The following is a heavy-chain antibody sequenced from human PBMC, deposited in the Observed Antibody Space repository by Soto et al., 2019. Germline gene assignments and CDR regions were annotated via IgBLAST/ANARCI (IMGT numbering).Heavy chain of an antibody. CDR1: GFTFSSYA. D-gene: IGHD2-2*01. CDR2: ISFDGSNK. V-gene: IGHV3-30-3*01. Sequence: GGSLRLSCAASGFTFSSYAMHWVRQAPGKGLEWVAVISFDGSNKYYADSVKGRFTISRDNSKNTLYLQINILRAEDTAVYYCARASCQLLFGGVSETKQDYYGMDVWGQGTTVTVSS. CDR3: ARASCQLLFGGVSETKQDYYGMDV. J-gene: IGHJ6*02.